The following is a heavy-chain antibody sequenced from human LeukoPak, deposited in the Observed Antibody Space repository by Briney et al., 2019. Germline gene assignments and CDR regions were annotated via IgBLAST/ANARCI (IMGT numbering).Heavy chain of an antibody. V-gene: IGHV3-53*04. CDR2: IYSGGST. J-gene: IGHJ4*02. CDR3: ARGARWELQL. Sequence: GGSLRLSCAASGFTVSSNYMSWVRQAPGKGLEWVSVIYSGGSTYYADSVKGRFTISRHNSKNTLYLQVNSLGAEDTAVYYCARGARWELQLWGQGTLVTVSS. D-gene: IGHD1-26*01. CDR1: GFTVSSNY.